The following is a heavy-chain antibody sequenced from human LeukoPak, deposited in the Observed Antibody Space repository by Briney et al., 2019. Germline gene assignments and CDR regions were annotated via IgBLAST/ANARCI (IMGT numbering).Heavy chain of an antibody. V-gene: IGHV3-53*01. J-gene: IGHJ4*02. CDR1: GFTVSDNY. CDR3: GRSLTSLRLTD. Sequence: GGSLRLSCAASGFTVSDNYMSWVRQAPGEGLGWGSVIFSGGATYYAEYVKGRVTISSDNTRNTLFLQLNSLRAEDTAIYYCGRSLTSLRLTDWGQGTLVAVSS. CDR2: IFSGGAT. D-gene: IGHD2-21*02.